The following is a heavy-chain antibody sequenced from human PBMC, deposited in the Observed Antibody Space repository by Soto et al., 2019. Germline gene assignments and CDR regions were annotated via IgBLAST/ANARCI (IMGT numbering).Heavy chain of an antibody. D-gene: IGHD2-2*01. CDR2: IRNKVNSYAT. CDR1: GFTFSGSA. J-gene: IGHJ6*02. Sequence: VGSLRLSCAASGFTFSGSAMHWVRQASGKGLEWVGRIRNKVNSYATAYAASVKGRFTISRDDSKNTAYLQMNSLKTEDTAVYYCARPYCSSTSCYIDVWGQGTTVTVSS. V-gene: IGHV3-73*01. CDR3: ARPYCSSTSCYIDV.